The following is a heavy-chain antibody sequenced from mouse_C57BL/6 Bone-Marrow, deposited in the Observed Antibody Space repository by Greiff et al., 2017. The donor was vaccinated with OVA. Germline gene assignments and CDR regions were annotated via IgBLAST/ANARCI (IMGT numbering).Heavy chain of an antibody. CDR2: IYPSDSET. V-gene: IGHV1-61*01. Sequence: QVQLQQPGAELVRPGSSVKLSCKASGYTFPSYWMDWVKQRPGQGLEWIGNIYPSDSETHYNQQLQEKATLTVDKSSSTAYMQLSSLTSEDSAVYYCKDVYFDVWGTGTTVTVSS. CDR1: GYTFPSYW. CDR3: KDVYFDV. J-gene: IGHJ1*03.